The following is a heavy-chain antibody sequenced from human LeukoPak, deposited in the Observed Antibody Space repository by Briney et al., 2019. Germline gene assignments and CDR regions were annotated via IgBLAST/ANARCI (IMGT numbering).Heavy chain of an antibody. J-gene: IGHJ4*02. D-gene: IGHD2-2*02. CDR3: ARAPSLYCSSTSCYNSYFDY. V-gene: IGHV1-18*01. Sequence: ASVKVSCKASGDSFSNYGFAWVRQAPGQGLEWMGWISADSGDRYYAQNFQHRVTMTTDTSTTTGYMELRSLRSDDTAVYYCARAPSLYCSSTSCYNSYFDYWGQGTLVTVSS. CDR1: GDSFSNYG. CDR2: ISADSGDR.